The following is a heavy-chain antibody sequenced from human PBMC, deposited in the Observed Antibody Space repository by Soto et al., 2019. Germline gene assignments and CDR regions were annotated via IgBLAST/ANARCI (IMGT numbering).Heavy chain of an antibody. CDR2: IKSKADGGTT. J-gene: IGHJ4*02. D-gene: IGHD6-13*01. CDR3: TTDHRIAAAGTGY. Sequence: GGSLRLSCAASGFTFSNAWMSWVRQAPGKGLEWVGRIKSKADGGTTDYAAPVKGRFTISRDDSKNTLYLQMNSLKTEDTAVYYCTTDHRIAAAGTGYSGQGTLVTVSS. CDR1: GFTFSNAW. V-gene: IGHV3-15*01.